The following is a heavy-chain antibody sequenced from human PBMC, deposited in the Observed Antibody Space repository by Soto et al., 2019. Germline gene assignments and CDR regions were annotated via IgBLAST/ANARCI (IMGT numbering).Heavy chain of an antibody. V-gene: IGHV4-61*01. Sequence: SETLSLTFTVSAGSVSSGSYYWTWIRQPPGKGLEWIGYIYYSGSTNYNPSLKSRVTISLDTSNNQFSLRLSSVTAADTAVYYCARTFGSTTSCRAHDREVWGQGTTVTVSS. CDR3: ARTFGSTTSCRAHDREV. CDR1: AGSVSSGSYY. J-gene: IGHJ6*02. CDR2: IYYSGST. D-gene: IGHD2-2*01.